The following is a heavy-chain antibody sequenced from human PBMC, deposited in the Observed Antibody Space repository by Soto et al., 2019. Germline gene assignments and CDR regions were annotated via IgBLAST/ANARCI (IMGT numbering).Heavy chain of an antibody. CDR3: ARDIGDYCSSTSCSEDYYYGMDV. CDR1: GGSISSYY. V-gene: IGHV4-59*01. Sequence: SETLSLTCTVSGGSISSYYWSWIRQPPGKELEWIGYIYYSGSTNYNPSLKSRVTISVDTSKNQFSLKLSSVTAADTAVYYCARDIGDYCSSTSCSEDYYYGMDVWGQGTTVTVSS. J-gene: IGHJ6*02. D-gene: IGHD2-2*01. CDR2: IYYSGST.